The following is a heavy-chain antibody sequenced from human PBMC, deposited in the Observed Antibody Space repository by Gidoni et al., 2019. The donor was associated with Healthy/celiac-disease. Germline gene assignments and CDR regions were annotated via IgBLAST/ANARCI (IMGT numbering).Heavy chain of an antibody. CDR3: ARAESHDYGDYVGAFDI. D-gene: IGHD4-17*01. CDR2: SNHSGST. Sequence: QVQLQQWGAGLLKPSETLSLTCAVYGGSFSGSYWRWIRQPPGKGLEWIGESNHSGSTNYNPALNSRVTISVDTSKNQFSLKLSSVTAADTAVYYCARAESHDYGDYVGAFDIWGQGTMVTVSS. J-gene: IGHJ3*02. CDR1: GGSFSGSY. V-gene: IGHV4-34*01.